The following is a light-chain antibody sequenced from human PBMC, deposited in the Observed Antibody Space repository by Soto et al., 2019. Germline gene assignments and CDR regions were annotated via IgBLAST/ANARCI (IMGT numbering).Light chain of an antibody. V-gene: IGKV1-5*03. J-gene: IGKJ1*01. CDR1: QSINSW. CDR2: KAS. CDR3: QQYNSYWT. Sequence: DIQMTQSPSTLSASVGDRVIITCRASQSINSWLAWYQQKPGKAPKLLIYKASSLESGVPSRFSGSGSGTEFTLTISSLQPDDFATYYCQQYNSYWTFGQRTKVEVK.